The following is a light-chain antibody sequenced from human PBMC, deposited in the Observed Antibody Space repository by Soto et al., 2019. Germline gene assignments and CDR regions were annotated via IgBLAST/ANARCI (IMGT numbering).Light chain of an antibody. CDR3: SSYAGSNDV. J-gene: IGLJ1*01. V-gene: IGLV2-8*01. Sequence: QSVLTQPPSASGSPGQSVTISCTGTSSDVGGYNYVSWYQQRPGKAPKLIIYEVSKRPSGVPDRFSGSKSGNTASLTVSGLQAEDEADYYCSSYAGSNDVLGTGTKVTVL. CDR1: SSDVGGYNY. CDR2: EVS.